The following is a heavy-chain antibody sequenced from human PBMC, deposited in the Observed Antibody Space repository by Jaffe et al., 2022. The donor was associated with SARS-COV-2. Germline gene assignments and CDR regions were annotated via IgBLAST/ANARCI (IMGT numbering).Heavy chain of an antibody. D-gene: IGHD3-22*01. J-gene: IGHJ4*02. CDR1: GFTFSSYG. CDR3: AKDGRGGYYQYYFDY. CDR2: ISYDGSNK. V-gene: IGHV3-30*18. Sequence: QVQLVESGGGVVQPGRSLRLSCAASGFTFSSYGMHWVRQAPGKGLEWVAVISYDGSNKYYADSVKGRFTISRDNSKNTLYLQMNSLRAEDTAVYYCAKDGRGGYYQYYFDYWGQGTLVTVSS.